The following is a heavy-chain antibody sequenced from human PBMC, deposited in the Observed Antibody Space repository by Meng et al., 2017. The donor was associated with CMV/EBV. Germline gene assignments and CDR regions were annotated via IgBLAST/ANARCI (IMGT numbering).Heavy chain of an antibody. CDR2: ISAYNGNT. J-gene: IGHJ6*02. Sequence: ASALVSCKASAYTFISYGISRVRQAPGQGLEWMGWISAYNGNTNYARKLQGRVIMTTDTSTSTAYMELMSLRSDDTAVYYCSRDKGRIAAAGTGMEGYYYGMDVWGQGTTVTVSS. V-gene: IGHV1-18*01. D-gene: IGHD6-13*01. CDR1: AYTFISYG. CDR3: SRDKGRIAAAGTGMEGYYYGMDV.